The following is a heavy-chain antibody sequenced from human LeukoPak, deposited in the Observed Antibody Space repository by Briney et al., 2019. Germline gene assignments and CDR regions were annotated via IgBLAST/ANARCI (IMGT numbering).Heavy chain of an antibody. D-gene: IGHD5-18*01. CDR3: AKDRRGYSSIDY. CDR1: GFTFSSYG. Sequence: TGRSLRLSCAASGFTFSSYGMHWVRQAPGKGLEWVAVIWYDGSNKYYADSVKGRFTIFRDNSKNTLYLQMNSLRAEDTAVYYCAKDRRGYSSIDYWGQGTLVTVSS. J-gene: IGHJ4*02. CDR2: IWYDGSNK. V-gene: IGHV3-33*06.